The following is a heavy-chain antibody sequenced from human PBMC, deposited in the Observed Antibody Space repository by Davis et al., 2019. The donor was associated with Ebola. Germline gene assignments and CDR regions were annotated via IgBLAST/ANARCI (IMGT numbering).Heavy chain of an antibody. D-gene: IGHD2-15*01. J-gene: IGHJ5*02. Sequence: AGSLTLSCAASGFTFSSYGMHWVRQAPGKGLEWVAVIWYDGSNKYYADSVKGRFTISRDNSKNTLYLQMNSLRAEDTAVYYCARARGSSGGSCNLWGQGTLVTVSS. V-gene: IGHV3-33*08. CDR3: ARARGSSGGSCNL. CDR1: GFTFSSYG. CDR2: IWYDGSNK.